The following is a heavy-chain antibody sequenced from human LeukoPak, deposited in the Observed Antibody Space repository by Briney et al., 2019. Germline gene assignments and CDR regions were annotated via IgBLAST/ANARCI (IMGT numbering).Heavy chain of an antibody. J-gene: IGHJ4*02. Sequence: GGSLRLSCAASGFTFSSYWMHWVRQAPGKGLVWVSRINGDGSTTTYADSVKGRFTISRDNSKSTLYIQMNSLRAEDTAVYYCARAKPKNMVRGLIMRRESRYYFDYWGQGTLVTVSS. CDR2: INGDGSTT. CDR1: GFTFSSYW. V-gene: IGHV3-74*01. CDR3: ARAKPKNMVRGLIMRRESRYYFDY. D-gene: IGHD3-10*01.